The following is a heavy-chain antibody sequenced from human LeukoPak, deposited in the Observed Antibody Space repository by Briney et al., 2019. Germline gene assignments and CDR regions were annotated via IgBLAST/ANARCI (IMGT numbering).Heavy chain of an antibody. CDR2: ISSVITTV. V-gene: IGHV3-48*02. CDR3: ARGTYYSDC. J-gene: IGHJ4*02. CDR1: GFTFSTYG. Sequence: RGSLRLSCAASGFTFSTYGMNWVRQAPGKGLEWVSYISSVITTVYYADSVKGRFTISRDNARNSLYLQMNSLRDEDTAVYYCARGTYYSDCWGQGTLVTVSS.